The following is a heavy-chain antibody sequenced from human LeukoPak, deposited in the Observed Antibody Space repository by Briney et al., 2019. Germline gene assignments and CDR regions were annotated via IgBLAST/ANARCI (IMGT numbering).Heavy chain of an antibody. CDR3: ARDSYPYYYGSGSSPPDY. Sequence: ASVKLSCKASGGTFSSSAISWVRQAPGQGHEWMGGVIPIFGTANYAQKFPGRVTFTADKSTSTAYMELSSLRSEDTAVYYCARDSYPYYYGSGSSPPDYWVQGTLVTVSS. CDR2: VIPIFGTA. V-gene: IGHV1-69*06. CDR1: GGTFSSSA. J-gene: IGHJ4*01. D-gene: IGHD3-10*01.